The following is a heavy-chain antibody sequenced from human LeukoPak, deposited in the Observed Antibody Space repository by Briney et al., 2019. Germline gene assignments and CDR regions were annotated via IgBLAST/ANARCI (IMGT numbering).Heavy chain of an antibody. CDR2: ISAYNCNT. D-gene: IGHD2-15*01. CDR3: ARTEDYCSGGSCYLPWFDP. V-gene: IGHV1-18*04. J-gene: IGHJ5*02. Sequence: GSSVNVSCQASVYTLTSYGISWLRQAPGHGLEWVGWISAYNCNTNYAQKLQGRVTMTTETSTSTAYMELRSLRSDDTAVYYCARTEDYCSGGSCYLPWFDPWGQGTLVTVSS. CDR1: VYTLTSYG.